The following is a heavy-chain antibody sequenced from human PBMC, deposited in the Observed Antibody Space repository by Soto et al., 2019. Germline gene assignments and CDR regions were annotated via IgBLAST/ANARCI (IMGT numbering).Heavy chain of an antibody. V-gene: IGHV5-51*01. Sequence: GESLKISCKGSGYSFTSYWIGWVRQMPGKGLEWMGIIYPGDSDTRYSPSFQGQVTISADKSISTAYLQWSSLKASDTAMYYCARQQYSSGTLDYYYGMDVWGQGTTVPVSS. CDR2: IYPGDSDT. CDR3: ARQQYSSGTLDYYYGMDV. D-gene: IGHD6-19*01. J-gene: IGHJ6*01. CDR1: GYSFTSYW.